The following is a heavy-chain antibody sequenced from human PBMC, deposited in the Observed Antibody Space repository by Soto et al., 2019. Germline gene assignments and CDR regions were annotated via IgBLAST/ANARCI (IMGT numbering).Heavy chain of an antibody. CDR1: GFSFSTYG. CDR3: AKEPVGPDWYFDL. Sequence: PGGSLRLSCAASGFSFSTYGMHWVRQAPGKGLEWVAFISNDGISTHYADSVKGRFTVSRDNSKNTLYLQMNSLRAEDTAVYNCAKEPVGPDWYFDLWGRGTLVTVSS. V-gene: IGHV3-30*18. J-gene: IGHJ2*01. CDR2: ISNDGIST.